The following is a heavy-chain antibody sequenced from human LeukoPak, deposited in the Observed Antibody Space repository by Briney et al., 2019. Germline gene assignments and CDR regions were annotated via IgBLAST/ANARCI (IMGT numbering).Heavy chain of an antibody. J-gene: IGHJ5*02. CDR3: AKDRDSSSYNWFDP. V-gene: IGHV3-30*18. Sequence: GRSLRLSYAASGFTFSSYGMHWVRQAPGEGLEWVAVISYDGSNKYYADSVKGRFTISRDNSKNTLYLQMNSLRAEDTAVYYCAKDRDSSSYNWFDPWGQGTLVTVSS. CDR1: GFTFSSYG. CDR2: ISYDGSNK. D-gene: IGHD6-13*01.